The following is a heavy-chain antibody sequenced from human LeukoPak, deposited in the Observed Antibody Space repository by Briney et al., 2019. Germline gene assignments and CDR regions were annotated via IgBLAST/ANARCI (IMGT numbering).Heavy chain of an antibody. CDR2: INSDGSST. V-gene: IGHV3-74*01. D-gene: IGHD3-10*01. CDR3: ATDVPAITIFGY. Sequence: GGSLRLSCAASGFTFSTYWMHWVRQAPGTGLVWVSLINSDGSSTNYADSVKGRFTISRDNAKNTLYLQMNSLRAEDTAVYYCATDVPAITIFGYWGQGTLVTVSS. J-gene: IGHJ4*02. CDR1: GFTFSTYW.